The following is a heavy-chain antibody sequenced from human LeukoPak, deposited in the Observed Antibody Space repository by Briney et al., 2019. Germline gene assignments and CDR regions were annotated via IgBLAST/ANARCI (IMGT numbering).Heavy chain of an antibody. Sequence: SETLSLTCAVSGDSISSTNWWNWVRQPPGKGLEWIGEVDHRGNTNYNPSPKSRVSISADKSKNQFSLKLTSVTAADTAVYYCARGYGPGYWGQGILVTVSA. V-gene: IGHV4-4*02. CDR2: VDHRGNT. J-gene: IGHJ4*02. CDR1: GDSISSTNW. D-gene: IGHD4-17*01. CDR3: ARGYGPGY.